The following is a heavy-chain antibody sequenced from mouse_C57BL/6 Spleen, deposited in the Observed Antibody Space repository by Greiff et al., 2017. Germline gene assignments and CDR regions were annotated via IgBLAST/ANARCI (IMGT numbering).Heavy chain of an antibody. D-gene: IGHD1-1*01. CDR1: GYTFTSYW. CDR2: IDPNSGGT. J-gene: IGHJ1*03. CDR3: ARSGITTVVATRYFDV. V-gene: IGHV1-72*01. Sequence: QVQLQQPGAELVKPGASVKLSCKASGYTFTSYWMHWVKQRPGRGLEWIGRIDPNSGGTKYNEKFKSKATLTVDKPSSTAYMQLSSLTSEDAAVYYCARSGITTVVATRYFDVWGTGTTVTVSS.